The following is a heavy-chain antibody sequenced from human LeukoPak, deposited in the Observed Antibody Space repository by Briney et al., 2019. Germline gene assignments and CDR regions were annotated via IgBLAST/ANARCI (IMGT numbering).Heavy chain of an antibody. J-gene: IGHJ3*02. CDR1: GGSISSYY. D-gene: IGHD4-23*01. V-gene: IGHV4-59*01. CDR3: ARRTGGNDYGGNQAFDI. Sequence: SETLSLTCTVSGGSISSYYWSWIRQPPGKGLEWIGYIYYSGSTNYNPSLKSRVTISVDTSKNQFSLKLSSVTAADTAVYYCARRTGGNDYGGNQAFDIWGQGTMVTVSS. CDR2: IYYSGST.